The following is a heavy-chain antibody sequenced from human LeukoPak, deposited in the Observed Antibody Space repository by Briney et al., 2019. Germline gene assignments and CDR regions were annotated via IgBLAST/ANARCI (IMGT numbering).Heavy chain of an antibody. CDR1: GYTFSSYA. CDR3: AKDLKEWLPGV. D-gene: IGHD5-12*01. CDR2: INAANGNT. Sequence: ASVKVSCKASGYTFSSYAIHWVRQAPGQRLEWMGWINAANGNTKYLQKFQGRVTMTRDTSTSTVYMELSSLRSEDTAVYYCAKDLKEWLPGVWGKGTTVTVSS. V-gene: IGHV1-3*01. J-gene: IGHJ6*04.